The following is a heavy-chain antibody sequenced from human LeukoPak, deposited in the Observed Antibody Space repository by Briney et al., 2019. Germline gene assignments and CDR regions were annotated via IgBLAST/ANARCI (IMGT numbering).Heavy chain of an antibody. D-gene: IGHD2/OR15-2a*01. V-gene: IGHV4-59*12. CDR2: IYYSGST. Sequence: SETLSLTCTVSGGSISSYYWSWIRQPPGKGLEWIGYIYYSGSTNYNPSLKSRVTISVDTSKNQFSLKLSSVTAADTAVYYCARVVIVSGYAFDIWGQGTMVTVSS. CDR1: GGSISSYY. CDR3: ARVVIVSGYAFDI. J-gene: IGHJ3*02.